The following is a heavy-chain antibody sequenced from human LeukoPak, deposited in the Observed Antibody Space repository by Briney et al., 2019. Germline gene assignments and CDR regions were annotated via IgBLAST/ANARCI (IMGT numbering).Heavy chain of an antibody. CDR2: ISGSGGST. CDR3: AKMIVLRYFDWLGYFDL. D-gene: IGHD3-9*01. J-gene: IGHJ2*01. V-gene: IGHV3-23*01. Sequence: GGSLRLSCAASGFTFSSYAMSWVRQAPGKGLEWVSAISGSGGSTYYADSVKGRFTISRDNSMNTLYLQMNSLRAEDTAVYYCAKMIVLRYFDWLGYFDLWGRGTLVTVSS. CDR1: GFTFSSYA.